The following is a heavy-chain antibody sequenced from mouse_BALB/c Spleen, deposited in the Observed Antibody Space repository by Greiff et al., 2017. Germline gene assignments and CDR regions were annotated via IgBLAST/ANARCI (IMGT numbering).Heavy chain of an antibody. CDR2: IWWNDNK. J-gene: IGHJ4*01. V-gene: IGHV8-11*01. CDR1: GFSLSTYGIG. Sequence: QVTLKESGPGILQPSQTLSLTCSFSGFSLSTYGIGVGWIRQPSGKGLEWLAHIWWNDNKYYNTALKSRLTISKDTSNNQVFLKIASVDTADTATYYCARITTVGAMDYWGQGTSVTVSS. D-gene: IGHD1-1*01. CDR3: ARITTVGAMDY.